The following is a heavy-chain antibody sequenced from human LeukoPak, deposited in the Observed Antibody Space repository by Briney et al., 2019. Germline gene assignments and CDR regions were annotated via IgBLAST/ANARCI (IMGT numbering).Heavy chain of an antibody. V-gene: IGHV1-69*13. Sequence: ASVKVSCKASGGTFSSYAISSVRQAPGQGLEWMGGIIPIFGTANYAQKFQGRVTITADESTSTANMELSSLRSEDTAVYYCARESGSYFPSTFDYWGQGTLVTVSS. J-gene: IGHJ4*02. D-gene: IGHD1-26*01. CDR3: ARESGSYFPSTFDY. CDR1: GGTFSSYA. CDR2: IIPIFGTA.